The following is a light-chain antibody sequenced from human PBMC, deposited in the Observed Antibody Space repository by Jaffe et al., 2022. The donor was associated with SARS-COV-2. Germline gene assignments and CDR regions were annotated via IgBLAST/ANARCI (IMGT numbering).Light chain of an antibody. V-gene: IGKV1-39*01. Sequence: DIQMIQSPSSLSASVGESVTFSCQADRNIKNSLNWYRQKPGEAPKLLIYGASRLQSGVPSRFSGSGSGTDFTLTITSLQSEDFATYYCQQSYMAPLTFGQGTKLDI. CDR1: RNIKNS. J-gene: IGKJ2*01. CDR2: GAS. CDR3: QQSYMAPLT.